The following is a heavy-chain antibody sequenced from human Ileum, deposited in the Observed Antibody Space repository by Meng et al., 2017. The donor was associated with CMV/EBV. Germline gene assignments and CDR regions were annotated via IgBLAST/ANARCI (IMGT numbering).Heavy chain of an antibody. CDR2: ISAGGDTT. D-gene: IGHD3-16*01. V-gene: IGHV3-23*01. Sequence: GESLKISCAASGFTFSTYAMSWVRQAPGKGLEWVSAISAGGDTTYYTDSVKGHFSISRDNSKNTLYLQMNSLRADDTAVYYCAKDLGSRQLYYFDYWGQGTLVTVSS. CDR1: GFTFSTYA. J-gene: IGHJ4*02. CDR3: AKDLGSRQLYYFDY.